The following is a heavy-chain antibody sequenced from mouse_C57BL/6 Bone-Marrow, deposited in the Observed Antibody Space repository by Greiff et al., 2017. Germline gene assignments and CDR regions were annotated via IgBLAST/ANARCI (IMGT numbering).Heavy chain of an antibody. V-gene: IGHV1-81*01. J-gene: IGHJ3*01. CDR3: ARNYYGNYLFAY. D-gene: IGHD2-1*01. CDR2: ISPRSGNT. CDR1: GYTFTSYG. Sequence: QVQLQQSGAELARPGASVKLSCKASGYTFTSYGISWVKQRTGQGLEWIGEISPRSGNTYYNEKFKGKATLTADKSSSTAYMELRSLTSEDSAVYFCARNYYGNYLFAYWGQGTLVTVSA.